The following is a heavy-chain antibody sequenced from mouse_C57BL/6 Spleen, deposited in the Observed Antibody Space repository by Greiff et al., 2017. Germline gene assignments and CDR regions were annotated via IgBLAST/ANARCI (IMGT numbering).Heavy chain of an antibody. CDR3: ARNGDYDEYAMDY. J-gene: IGHJ4*01. Sequence: VMLVESGPGLVQPSQSLSITCTVSGFSLTSYVVHWVRQSPGKGLEWLGVIWSGGSTDYNAAFISRLSISKYNSKSQVFFKMNSLQADDTAIYYCARNGDYDEYAMDYWCQGTSVTVSS. CDR1: GFSLTSYV. V-gene: IGHV2-2*01. CDR2: IWSGGST. D-gene: IGHD2-4*01.